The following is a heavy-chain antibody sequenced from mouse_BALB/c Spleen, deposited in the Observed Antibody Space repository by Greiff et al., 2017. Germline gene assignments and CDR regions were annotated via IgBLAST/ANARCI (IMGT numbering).Heavy chain of an antibody. CDR3: ARESRLNAMDY. CDR2: ISYDGSN. CDR1: GYSITSGYY. V-gene: IGHV3-6*02. Sequence: ESGPGLVKPSQSLSLTCSVTGYSITSGYYWNWIRQFPGNKLEWMGYISYDGSNNYNPSLKNRISITRDTSKNQFFLKLNSVTTEDTATYYCARESRLNAMDYWGQGTSVTVSS. D-gene: IGHD1-1*01. J-gene: IGHJ4*01.